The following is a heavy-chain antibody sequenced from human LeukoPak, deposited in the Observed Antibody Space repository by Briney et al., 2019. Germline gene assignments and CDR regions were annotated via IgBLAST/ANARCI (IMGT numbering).Heavy chain of an antibody. CDR1: GFTFDDHG. V-gene: IGHV3-9*01. CDR3: ARDLGSSGFDY. J-gene: IGHJ4*02. CDR2: ISRNSGSI. D-gene: IGHD6-13*01. Sequence: PGRSLRLSCAASGFTFDDHGMHWVRQAPGKGLEWVSGISRNSGSIGYADSVKGRFTISRDNAKNSLYLQMNSLRAEDTAVYYCARDLGSSGFDYWGQGTLVTVSS.